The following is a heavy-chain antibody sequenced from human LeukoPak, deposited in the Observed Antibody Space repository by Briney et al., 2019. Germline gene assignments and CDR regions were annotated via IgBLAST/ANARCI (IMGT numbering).Heavy chain of an antibody. J-gene: IGHJ5*02. CDR2: IYYSGST. CDR3: ARGAMYYYDSSGYYT. D-gene: IGHD3-22*01. Sequence: SQTLSLTCTVSGGSISSGDYCWSWIRQPPGKGLEWIGYIYYSGSTYYNPSLKSRVTISVDRSKNQFSLKLSSVTAADTAVYYCARGAMYYYDSSGYYTWGQGTLVTVSS. V-gene: IGHV4-30-4*01. CDR1: GGSISSGDYC.